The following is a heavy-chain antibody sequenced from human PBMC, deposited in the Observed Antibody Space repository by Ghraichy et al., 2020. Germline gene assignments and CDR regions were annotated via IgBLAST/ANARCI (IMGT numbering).Heavy chain of an antibody. J-gene: IGHJ4*02. CDR1: SGSISSEGYF. CDR3: ARDKGGSYYFDS. V-gene: IGHV4-31*03. CDR2: MYYSGKT. D-gene: IGHD1-26*01. Sequence: SETLSLTCTVSSGSISSEGYFWSWIRQHPGKGLEWIAYMYYSGKTHYNPSLQSRVTISVDTSKNQFSLKMNSVTVADTAVYYCARDKGGSYYFDSWGQGSLVTVSS.